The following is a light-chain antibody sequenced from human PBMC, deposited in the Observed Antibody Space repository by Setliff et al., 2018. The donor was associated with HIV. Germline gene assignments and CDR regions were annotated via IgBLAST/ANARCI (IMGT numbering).Light chain of an antibody. V-gene: IGLV2-14*01. CDR2: GVN. Sequence: QSALTQPASVSGSPGQSITISCTGTSSDVGGHTFVSWYQQHPGKVPKLIIYGVNNRPSGVSNRFSGSKSGNTASLTISGLRAEDEADYYCSSYAGNFVFVFGGGTKV. J-gene: IGLJ1*01. CDR3: SSYAGNFVFV. CDR1: SSDVGGHTF.